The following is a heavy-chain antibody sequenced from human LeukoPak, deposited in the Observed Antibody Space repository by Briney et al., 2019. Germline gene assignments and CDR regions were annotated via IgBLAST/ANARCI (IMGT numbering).Heavy chain of an antibody. CDR3: ARDSGGSSGSYEYFQH. J-gene: IGHJ1*01. V-gene: IGHV4-59*01. CDR2: IYYSGST. D-gene: IGHD6-19*01. Sequence: SETLSLTCTVSGGSISSYYWSWIRQPPGKGLEWIGYIYYSGSTNYSPSLKSRVTISVDTSKNQFSLKLSSVTAADTAVYYCARDSGGSSGSYEYFQHWGQGTLVTVSS. CDR1: GGSISSYY.